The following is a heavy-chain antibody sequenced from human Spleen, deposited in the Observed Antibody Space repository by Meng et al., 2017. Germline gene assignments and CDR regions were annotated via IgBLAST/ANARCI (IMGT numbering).Heavy chain of an antibody. CDR3: ARGERITIFGVVTDFSYYYYGMDV. D-gene: IGHD3-3*01. Sequence: SVKVSCKAFGYTFTSLSINWMRQATGQGLEWMGGIIPIFGTANYAQKFQGRVTITADESTSTAYMELSSLRSEDTAVYYCARGERITIFGVVTDFSYYYYGMDVWGQGTTVTVSS. CDR2: IIPIFGTA. CDR1: GYTFTSLS. V-gene: IGHV1-69*13. J-gene: IGHJ6*02.